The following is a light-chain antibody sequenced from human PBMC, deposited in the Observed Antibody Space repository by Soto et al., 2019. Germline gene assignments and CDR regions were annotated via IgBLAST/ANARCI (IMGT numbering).Light chain of an antibody. CDR3: QQYNSYPLT. CDR2: DAS. CDR1: QSISSW. V-gene: IGKV1-5*01. J-gene: IGKJ4*01. Sequence: DIPTTQSPSTLSASVGDRVPITCRASQSISSWLAWYQQKPGKDPKLLIYDASSLESGVPSRFSGSGSGTEFTLTISRLQPDDFATYYCQQYNSYPLTCGGGTKVEIK.